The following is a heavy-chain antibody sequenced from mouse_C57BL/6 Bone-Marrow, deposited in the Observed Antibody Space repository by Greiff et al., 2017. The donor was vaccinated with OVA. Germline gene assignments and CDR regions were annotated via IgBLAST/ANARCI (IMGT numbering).Heavy chain of an antibody. CDR1: GYTFTSYG. Sequence: QVQLQQSGAELARPGASVKLSCKASGYTFTSYGISWVKQRTGQGLEWIGEIYPRSGNTYYNEKFKGKATLTADKSSSTAYMELRSLTSEDSAVYFCAREGNWAFYWYFDVWGTGTTVTVSS. V-gene: IGHV1-81*01. J-gene: IGHJ1*03. CDR2: IYPRSGNT. D-gene: IGHD4-1*01. CDR3: AREGNWAFYWYFDV.